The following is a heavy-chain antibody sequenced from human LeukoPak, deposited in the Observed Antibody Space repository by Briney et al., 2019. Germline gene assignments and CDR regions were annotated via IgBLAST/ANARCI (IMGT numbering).Heavy chain of an antibody. J-gene: IGHJ4*02. CDR2: IYSSGTT. CDR3: TRGVGAGGY. V-gene: IGHV4-4*07. D-gene: IGHD1-26*01. CDR1: GLSINLFS. Sequence: PSETLSLTCSVSGLSINLFSWSWIRQPAGKGLEWIGRIYSSGTTFHNPSLKGRVTVSVDKSRNQFSLEMKSVTVADTAVFYCTRGVGAGGYWGQGTQVTVSS.